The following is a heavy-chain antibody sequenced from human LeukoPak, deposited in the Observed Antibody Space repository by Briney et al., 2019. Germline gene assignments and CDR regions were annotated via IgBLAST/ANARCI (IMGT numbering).Heavy chain of an antibody. CDR1: GYTFTSYA. D-gene: IGHD1-26*01. Sequence: ASVKVSCKASGYTFTSYAMHWVRQAPGQRLEWMGWINAGNGNTKYSQKFQGRVTITRDTSASTAYMELSSLRSEDTAVYYCARRRPMVGATYPDFDYWGQGTLVTVSS. CDR2: INAGNGNT. J-gene: IGHJ4*02. V-gene: IGHV1-3*01. CDR3: ARRRPMVGATYPDFDY.